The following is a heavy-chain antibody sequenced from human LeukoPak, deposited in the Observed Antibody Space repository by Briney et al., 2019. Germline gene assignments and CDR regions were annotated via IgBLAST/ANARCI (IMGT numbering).Heavy chain of an antibody. Sequence: SETLSLTCTVSGGSISSYYWSWIRQPPGKGLEWIGEINHSGSTNYNPSLKSRVTISVDTSKNQFSLKLSSVTAADTAVYYCARERWLQHYYFDYWGQGTTVTVSS. CDR3: ARERWLQHYYFDY. J-gene: IGHJ4*03. D-gene: IGHD5-24*01. CDR2: INHSGST. V-gene: IGHV4-34*01. CDR1: GGSISSYY.